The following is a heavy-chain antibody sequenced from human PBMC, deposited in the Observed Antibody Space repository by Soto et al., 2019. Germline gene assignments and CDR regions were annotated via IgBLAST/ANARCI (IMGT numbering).Heavy chain of an antibody. Sequence: GGSLRLSCAASGFTFSTYSMNWVRQAPGKGLEWVSSISSSSSYIYYADSVKGRFTISRDNAKNSLYLQMNSLRAEDTAVYYCARDLPPLRGAALWGQGALVTVSS. CDR1: GFTFSTYS. D-gene: IGHD3-10*01. J-gene: IGHJ4*02. CDR2: ISSSSSYI. V-gene: IGHV3-21*01. CDR3: ARDLPPLRGAAL.